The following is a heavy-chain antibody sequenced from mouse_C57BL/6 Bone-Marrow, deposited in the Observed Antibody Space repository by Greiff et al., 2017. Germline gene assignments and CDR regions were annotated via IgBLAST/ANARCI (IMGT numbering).Heavy chain of an antibody. CDR2: INPNNGGT. CDR3: TRPFYYVSGGY. J-gene: IGHJ2*01. Sequence: EVQLQQSGPELVKPGASVKISCKASGYTFTDYYMNWVKQSHGKSLEWIGGINPNNGGTSYNHKFKGKATLTVAKSSSTADMELRSLTSEDSAVYYCTRPFYYVSGGYWGQGTTLTVSS. D-gene: IGHD1-1*01. V-gene: IGHV1-26*01. CDR1: GYTFTDYY.